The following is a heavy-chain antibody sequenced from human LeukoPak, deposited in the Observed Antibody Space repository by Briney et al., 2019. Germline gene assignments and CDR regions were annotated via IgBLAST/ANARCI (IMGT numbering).Heavy chain of an antibody. J-gene: IGHJ4*02. V-gene: IGHV4-34*01. CDR1: GGSFSGYY. D-gene: IGHD3-3*01. Sequence: KPSETLSLTCAVYGGSFSGYYWSWIRQPPGKGLEWIGEINHSGSTNYNSSLKSRVTISVDTSKNQFSLKLSSVTAADTAVYYCARDANDFWSGYYPYYFDYWGQGTLVTVSS. CDR3: ARDANDFWSGYYPYYFDY. CDR2: INHSGST.